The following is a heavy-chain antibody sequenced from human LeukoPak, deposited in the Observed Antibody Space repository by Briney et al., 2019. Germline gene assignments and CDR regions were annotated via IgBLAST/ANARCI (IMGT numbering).Heavy chain of an antibody. CDR1: GGTFSSYA. V-gene: IGHV1-69*05. J-gene: IGHJ4*02. CDR3: ARESRGDGYNFDY. D-gene: IGHD5-24*01. CDR2: IIPIFGTA. Sequence: SVKVSCKASGGTFSSYAISWVRQAPGQGLEWMGGIIPIFGTANYAQKFQGRVTTTTDESTSTAYMELSSLRSEDTAVYYCARESRGDGYNFDYWGQGTLVTVSS.